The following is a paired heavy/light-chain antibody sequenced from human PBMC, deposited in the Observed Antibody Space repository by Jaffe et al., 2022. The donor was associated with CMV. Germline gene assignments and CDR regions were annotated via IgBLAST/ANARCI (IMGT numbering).Light chain of an antibody. Sequence: DIVMTQSPDSLAVSLGERATINCKSSQSVLYSSNNKNYLAWYQQKPGQPPKLLIYWASTRESGVPDRFSGSGSGTDFTLTISSLQAEDVAVYYCQQYYSTNTFGQGTKLEIK. CDR2: WAS. J-gene: IGKJ2*01. V-gene: IGKV4-1*01. CDR1: QSVLYSSNNKNY. CDR3: QQYYSTNT.
Heavy chain of an antibody. Sequence: QLQLQESGPGLVKPSETLSLTCTVSGGSISSSSYYWGWIRQPPGKGLEWIGSIYYSGSTYYNPSLKSRVTISVDTSKNQFSLKLSSVTAADTAVYYCARQGSIVGGGKYYSAGYYYYMDVWGKGTTVTVSS. CDR2: IYYSGST. J-gene: IGHJ6*03. D-gene: IGHD1-26*01. CDR3: ARQGSIVGGGKYYSAGYYYYMDV. V-gene: IGHV4-39*01. CDR1: GGSISSSSYY.